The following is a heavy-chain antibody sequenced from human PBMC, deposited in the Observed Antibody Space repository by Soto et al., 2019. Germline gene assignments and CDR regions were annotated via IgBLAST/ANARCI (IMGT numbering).Heavy chain of an antibody. D-gene: IGHD6-6*01. V-gene: IGHV4-59*01. CDR3: ARMYRSSPTHFFDH. CDR2: VFYTGIT. CDR1: GDSISSNY. Sequence: PSETLSLTCTVSGDSISSNYWTWLRQPPGEGLEWIGYVFYTGITNYNPSLKSRVTISVDTSMNHFSLKLNSVTAADSAMYYSARMYRSSPTHFFDHWGQGTLVTVYS. J-gene: IGHJ4*02.